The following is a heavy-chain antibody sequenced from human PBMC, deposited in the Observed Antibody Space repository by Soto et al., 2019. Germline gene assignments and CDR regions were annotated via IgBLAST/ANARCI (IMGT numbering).Heavy chain of an antibody. V-gene: IGHV4-34*01. CDR2: INHSGST. Sequence: QVQLQQWGAGLLKPSKTLSLTCAVYGGSFSGYYWSWIRQPPGKGLEWIGEINHSGSTNYNPSLKSRVTISVDTSKNQFSLKLSSVTAADTAVYYCARGRLRLGEFWGQGTLVTVSS. D-gene: IGHD3-16*01. J-gene: IGHJ4*02. CDR3: ARGRLRLGEF. CDR1: GGSFSGYY.